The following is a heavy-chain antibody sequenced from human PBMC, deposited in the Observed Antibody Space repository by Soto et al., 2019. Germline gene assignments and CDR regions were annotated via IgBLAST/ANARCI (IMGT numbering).Heavy chain of an antibody. CDR1: GFTFSSYS. Sequence: GGSLRLSCAASGFTFSSYSMNWVRQAPGKGLEWVSYISSSSSTIYYADSGKGRFTISRDNAKNSLYLQMNSLRAEDTAVYYCARDDRGTSYYYYMDVWGKGTTVTVSS. V-gene: IGHV3-48*01. J-gene: IGHJ6*03. CDR2: ISSSSSTI. CDR3: ARDDRGTSYYYYMDV.